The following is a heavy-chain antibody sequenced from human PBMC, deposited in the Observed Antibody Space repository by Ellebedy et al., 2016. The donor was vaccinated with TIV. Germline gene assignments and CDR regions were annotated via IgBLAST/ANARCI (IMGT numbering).Heavy chain of an antibody. CDR1: GFTFSNYG. J-gene: IGHJ4*02. V-gene: IGHV3-30*18. D-gene: IGHD3-22*01. Sequence: GESLKISCAASGFTFSNYGMHWVRQAQGKGLEWVSVISYDGSNKYYADSVKGRLTISRDNSKNTLYVQMNSLRAEDTAVYYCSKVADYYHDSSGFPDNWGQGTLVTVSS. CDR2: ISYDGSNK. CDR3: SKVADYYHDSSGFPDN.